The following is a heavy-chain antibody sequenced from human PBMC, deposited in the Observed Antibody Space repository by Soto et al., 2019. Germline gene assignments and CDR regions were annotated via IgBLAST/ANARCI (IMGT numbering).Heavy chain of an antibody. V-gene: IGHV3-23*01. CDR2: ISGSGDST. CDR1: GFAFRNYA. CDR3: ATRMTTLTPCYYYYNMGV. J-gene: IGHJ6*02. Sequence: PGGSLRLSCVASGFAFRNYAMSWVRRAPGKGLEWVSTISGSGDSTFYSDSVKGRCSISRANSKNTLSLQLNSLRADDTAVYYCATRMTTLTPCYYYYNMGVWGQGTTGTVSS.